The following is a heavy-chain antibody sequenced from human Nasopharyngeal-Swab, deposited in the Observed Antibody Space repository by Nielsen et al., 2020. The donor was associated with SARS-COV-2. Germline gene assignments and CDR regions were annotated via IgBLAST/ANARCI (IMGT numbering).Heavy chain of an antibody. CDR3: ARDDGYSSGWYVSFRLENMDV. V-gene: IGHV1-69*01. D-gene: IGHD6-19*01. CDR2: IIPIFGTA. Sequence: WVRQAPGQGLEWMGGIIPIFGTANYAQKFQGRVTITADESTSTAYMELSSLRSEDTAVYYCARDDGYSSGWYVSFRLENMDVWGQGTTVTVSS. J-gene: IGHJ6*02.